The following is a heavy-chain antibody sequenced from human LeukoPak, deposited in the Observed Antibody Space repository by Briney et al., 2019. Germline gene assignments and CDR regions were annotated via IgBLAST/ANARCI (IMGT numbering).Heavy chain of an antibody. J-gene: IGHJ4*02. V-gene: IGHV3-30*02. CDR3: AKDISGDPYYFDY. CDR2: IRYDGNNK. CDR1: GFPFSDYV. D-gene: IGHD4-17*01. Sequence: GGSLRLSCAASGFPFSDYVMHWVRQAPGKGLEWVSVIRYDGNNKYYADSVKGRFTISRDNAKNSLYLQMNSLRAEDTALYYCAKDISGDPYYFDYWGQGTLVTVSS.